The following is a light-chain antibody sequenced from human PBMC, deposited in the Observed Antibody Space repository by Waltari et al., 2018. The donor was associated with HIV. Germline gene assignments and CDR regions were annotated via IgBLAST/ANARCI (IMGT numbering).Light chain of an antibody. CDR2: DAY. V-gene: IGKV1-12*01. Sequence: DIQLTQSPSSVSASVGDTIILTCRASQGITTSLAWYPYKPGGAPNLLIYDAYKLQTGVPSRFGGSGSGTDFTLTITGLQPEDFAIYYCQQANSFPHTFGGGTRVGIK. CDR3: QQANSFPHT. J-gene: IGKJ4*01. CDR1: QGITTS.